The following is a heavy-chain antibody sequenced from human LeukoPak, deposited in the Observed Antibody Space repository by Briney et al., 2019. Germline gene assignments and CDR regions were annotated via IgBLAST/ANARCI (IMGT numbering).Heavy chain of an antibody. CDR1: GFTFSNYR. CDR3: AKDADTATIIYWYFDL. J-gene: IGHJ2*01. CDR2: INTDGSST. V-gene: IGHV3-74*01. D-gene: IGHD5-18*01. Sequence: PGGSLRLSCAASGFTFSNYRMHWVRQAPGKGLVWVSRINTDGSSTDYADSVKGRFTISRDNSKNTLFLQMNSLRAEDTAVYYCAKDADTATIIYWYFDLWGRGTLVTVSS.